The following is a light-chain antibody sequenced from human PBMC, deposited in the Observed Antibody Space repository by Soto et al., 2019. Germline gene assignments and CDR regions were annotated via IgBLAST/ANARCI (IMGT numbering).Light chain of an antibody. CDR1: QSVASSY. Sequence: EVVLTQSPGTLSLSPGERVTLSCRASQSVASSYLAWYQQKPGRAPRLLFYSASSRATGIPDRFSGSGSGTDFTLTISRLEPEDFAVYYCQQYGSSFATFGQGTQVE. V-gene: IGKV3-20*01. J-gene: IGKJ1*01. CDR3: QQYGSSFAT. CDR2: SAS.